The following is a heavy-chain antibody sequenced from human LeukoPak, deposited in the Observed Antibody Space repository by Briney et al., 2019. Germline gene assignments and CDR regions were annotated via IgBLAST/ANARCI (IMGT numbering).Heavy chain of an antibody. CDR1: GFTFSSYL. D-gene: IGHD1-26*01. V-gene: IGHV3-7*01. CDR3: ARDVGGSYIDY. Sequence: PGGSLRLSRAGSGFTFSSYLMSWVRPAPGKGLEWVANIKQDGREKYYVDSVKGRFTIYRDNATNSLYLQMNSLRAEDTAVYYCARDVGGSYIDYWGQGTLVTVSS. CDR2: IKQDGREK. J-gene: IGHJ4*02.